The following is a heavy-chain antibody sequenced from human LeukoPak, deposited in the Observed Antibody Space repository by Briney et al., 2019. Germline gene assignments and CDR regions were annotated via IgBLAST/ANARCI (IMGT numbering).Heavy chain of an antibody. CDR2: ISGSGGST. V-gene: IGHV3-23*01. CDR3: AKDQLDLPYYYYYGMDV. Sequence: PGGSRNLSWAASGLTFSAFPMSWVRKAPGRGLEWVSAISGSGGSTYYADSVKGRFTISRDNSKNTLYLQMNSLRAEDTAVYYCAKDQLDLPYYYYYGMDVWGQGTTVTVSS. J-gene: IGHJ6*02. CDR1: GLTFSAFP. D-gene: IGHD6-13*01.